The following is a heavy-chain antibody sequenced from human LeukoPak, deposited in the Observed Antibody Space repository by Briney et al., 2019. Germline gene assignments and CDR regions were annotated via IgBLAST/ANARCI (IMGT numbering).Heavy chain of an antibody. CDR3: AIRAGESSSWYSSPYYEH. Sequence: GESLKISCKGSGYTFTTYWIAWVRQMPGKGLEWMGIIYPGDSDTRYGPSFQGQVTISVDKSISTASLQWSSLKASDTGVYYCAIRAGESSSWYSSPYYEHWGQGTLVTVSS. CDR2: IYPGDSDT. V-gene: IGHV5-51*01. J-gene: IGHJ4*02. CDR1: GYTFTTYW. D-gene: IGHD2-15*01.